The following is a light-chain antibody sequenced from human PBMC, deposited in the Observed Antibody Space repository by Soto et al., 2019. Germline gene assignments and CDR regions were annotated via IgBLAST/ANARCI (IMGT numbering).Light chain of an antibody. CDR2: QDS. J-gene: IGLJ2*01. CDR1: KLGDKY. CDR3: QAWDSSTAVV. Sequence: SYELPQPPSGSGSPGQTASITCSGDKLGDKYACWYQQKPGQSPVLVIYQDSKRPSGIPERFSGSNSGNTATLTISGTQAMDEADYYCQAWDSSTAVVFGGGTKLTVL. V-gene: IGLV3-1*01.